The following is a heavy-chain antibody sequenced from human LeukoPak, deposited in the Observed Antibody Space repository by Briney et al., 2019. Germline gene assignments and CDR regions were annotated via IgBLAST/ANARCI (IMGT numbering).Heavy chain of an antibody. J-gene: IGHJ3*02. V-gene: IGHV1-69*05. D-gene: IGHD3-22*01. Sequence: SVKVSCKASGGTFSSYAISWVRQAPGQGLEWMGRIIPIFGTANYAQKFQGRVTITKDESTSTAYMELSSLRSEDTAVYYCAARGGYYDSSGYYYDIWGQGTMVTVSS. CDR3: AARGGYYDSSGYYYDI. CDR1: GGTFSSYA. CDR2: IIPIFGTA.